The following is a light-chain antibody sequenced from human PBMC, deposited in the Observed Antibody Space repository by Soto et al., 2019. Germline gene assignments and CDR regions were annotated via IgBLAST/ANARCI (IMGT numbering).Light chain of an antibody. J-gene: IGKJ4*01. V-gene: IGKV2-28*01. CDR1: QSLVHRNGYDS. Sequence: IVLTQSPLSLPVTPGEPASISCRSSQSLVHRNGYDSLDWYLQKPGQSPQLLIYLSTHRASGVPDWFSGSGSGTDFTLTISSVQTEDVGLYYFMQARQNPVTFGGWTKVEIK. CDR3: MQARQNPVT. CDR2: LST.